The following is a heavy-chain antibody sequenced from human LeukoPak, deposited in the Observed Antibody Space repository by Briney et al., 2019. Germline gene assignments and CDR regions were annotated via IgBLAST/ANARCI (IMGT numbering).Heavy chain of an antibody. CDR3: ARAHTIKYYDFWSGGFDY. J-gene: IGHJ4*02. D-gene: IGHD3-3*01. Sequence: GGSLRLSCAASGFSFSSYAMSWVRQAPGKGLEWVSGISASGATTYYADSVKGRFTISRDNSKNTLNVQMNSLRAEDTAVYYCARAHTIKYYDFWSGGFDYWGQGTLVTVSS. CDR1: GFSFSSYA. V-gene: IGHV3-23*01. CDR2: ISASGATT.